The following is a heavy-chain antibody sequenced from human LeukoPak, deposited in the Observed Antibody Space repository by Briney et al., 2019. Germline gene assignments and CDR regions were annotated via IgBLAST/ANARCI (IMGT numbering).Heavy chain of an antibody. CDR1: GGSFSGYY. D-gene: IGHD5-18*01. Sequence: SETLSLTCAVYGGSFSGYYWSWIRQPPGKGLEWIGEINHSGSTNYNPSLKSRVTISVDTSKSQFSLKLSSVTAADTAVYYCARGRYSYGFGRYYYYGMDVWGQGTTVTVSS. CDR3: ARGRYSYGFGRYYYYGMDV. J-gene: IGHJ6*02. V-gene: IGHV4-34*01. CDR2: INHSGST.